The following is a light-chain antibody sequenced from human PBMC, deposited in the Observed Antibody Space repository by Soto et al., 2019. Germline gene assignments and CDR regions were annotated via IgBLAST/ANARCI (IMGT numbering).Light chain of an antibody. J-gene: IGKJ1*01. Sequence: DIPMTQSPSTLSASVGDRVTITCRASQSISTWLAWYQQKPGKAPNLLIYKASSLESGVPSTFSGSGSGTEFTLTISSLQPDDFATYYGQQYNSYFRTFGQGTKVEIK. CDR3: QQYNSYFRT. CDR2: KAS. CDR1: QSISTW. V-gene: IGKV1-5*03.